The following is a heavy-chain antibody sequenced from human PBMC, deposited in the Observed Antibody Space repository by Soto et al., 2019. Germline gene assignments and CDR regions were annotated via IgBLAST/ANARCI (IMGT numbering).Heavy chain of an antibody. Sequence: PGESLKISCQGSGYSFTSYWIGWVRQMPGKGLEWMGIIYPGDSDTRYSPSFQGQVTISADKSISTAYLQWSSLKASDTAMYYCARNPAAAGPYYYYGMDVWGQGTTVTVSS. CDR3: ARNPAAAGPYYYYGMDV. CDR2: IYPGDSDT. V-gene: IGHV5-51*01. CDR1: GYSFTSYW. D-gene: IGHD6-13*01. J-gene: IGHJ6*02.